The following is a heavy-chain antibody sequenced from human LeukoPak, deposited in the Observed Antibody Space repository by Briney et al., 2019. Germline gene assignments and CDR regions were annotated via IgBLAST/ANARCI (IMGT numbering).Heavy chain of an antibody. V-gene: IGHV1-46*03. CDR1: GYTFTSYY. CDR3: ARADYDYVWGSYLDAFDI. CDR2: INPSGGST. D-gene: IGHD3-16*02. J-gene: IGHJ3*02. Sequence: ASVKVSCKASGYTFTSYYMHWVRQAPGQGLEWMGIINPSGGSTSYAQKFQGRVTMTRDTSTSTVYMERSSLRSEDTAVYYCARADYDYVWGSYLDAFDIWGQGTMVTVSS.